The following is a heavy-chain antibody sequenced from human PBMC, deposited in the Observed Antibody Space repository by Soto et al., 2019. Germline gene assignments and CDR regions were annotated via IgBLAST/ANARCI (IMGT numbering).Heavy chain of an antibody. V-gene: IGHV3-64*04. Sequence: GSLRLSCSGSGFIFSIYAIHWVRQAPGKGLEYVSFISIDGSRTHYAASVEGRFTISRDNVKNTLYLQMNSLRVDDTAVYYCARNNWGIDYWGQGILVTVSS. D-gene: IGHD7-27*01. J-gene: IGHJ4*02. CDR3: ARNNWGIDY. CDR2: ISIDGSRT. CDR1: GFIFSIYA.